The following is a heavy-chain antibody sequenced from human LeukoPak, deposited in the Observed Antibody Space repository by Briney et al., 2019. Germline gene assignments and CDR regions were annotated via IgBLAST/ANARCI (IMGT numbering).Heavy chain of an antibody. CDR1: SGSISGGSFY. V-gene: IGHV4-61*02. Sequence: SQTLSLTCTVSSGSISGGSFYWSWTRQSAGRGLEWIGRIYVTGTTNYNPSLKSRVTISMDPSKNKCSLKLNSVTAADTAVYYCAKGRGPNRGIDFDYWGQGTLVTVSS. J-gene: IGHJ4*02. CDR2: IYVTGTT. D-gene: IGHD1-14*01. CDR3: AKGRGPNRGIDFDY.